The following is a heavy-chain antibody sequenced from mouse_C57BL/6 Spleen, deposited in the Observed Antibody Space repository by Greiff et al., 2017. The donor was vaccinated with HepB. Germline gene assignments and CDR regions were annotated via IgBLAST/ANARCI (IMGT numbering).Heavy chain of an antibody. CDR2: IDPEDGDT. CDR1: GFNIKDYY. Sequence: VQLQQSGAELVRPGASVKLSCTASGFNIKDYYMHWVKQRPEQGLEWIGRIDPEDGDTEYAPKFQGKATMTADTSSNTAYLQLSSLTSEDTDVDYCTTLFITTVVSYFDYWGQGTTLTVSS. J-gene: IGHJ2*01. V-gene: IGHV14-1*01. D-gene: IGHD1-1*01. CDR3: TTLFITTVVSYFDY.